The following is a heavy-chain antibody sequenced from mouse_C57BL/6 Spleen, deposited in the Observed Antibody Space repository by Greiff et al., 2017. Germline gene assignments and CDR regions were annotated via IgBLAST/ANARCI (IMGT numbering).Heavy chain of an antibody. D-gene: IGHD2-10*02. CDR1: GYTFTSYW. CDR3: ARSGYGNYEGYYAMDY. CDR2: IDPSDSET. J-gene: IGHJ4*01. V-gene: IGHV1-52*01. Sequence: VQLQQPGAELVRPGSSVKLSCKASGYTFTSYWMHWVKQRPIQGLEWIGNIDPSDSETHYNQKFKDKATLTADKSSSTAYMELRSLTSEDSAVYFCARSGYGNYEGYYAMDYWGQGTSVTVSS.